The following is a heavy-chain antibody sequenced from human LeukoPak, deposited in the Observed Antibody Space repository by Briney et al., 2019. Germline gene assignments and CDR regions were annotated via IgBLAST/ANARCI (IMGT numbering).Heavy chain of an antibody. CDR3: ARVVSVDTAMVFDY. Sequence: SETLSLTCAVYGVSFSGYYWSWIRQPPGKGLEWVGEINHSGSTNYNPSLKSRVTISVDTSKNQFSLKLSSVTAADTAVYYCARVVSVDTAMVFDYWGQGTLVTVSS. D-gene: IGHD5-18*01. CDR2: INHSGST. J-gene: IGHJ4*02. V-gene: IGHV4-34*01. CDR1: GVSFSGYY.